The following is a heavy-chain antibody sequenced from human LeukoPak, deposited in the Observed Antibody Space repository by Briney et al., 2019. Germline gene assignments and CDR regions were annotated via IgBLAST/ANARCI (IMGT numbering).Heavy chain of an antibody. J-gene: IGHJ3*02. Sequence: PGGSLRLSCAASGFTSSTYWMSWVRQAPGKGLEWVATIKQDGSEKYYVDSVKGRFTLSRDNAKNSLYLQMNSLRAEDTAVYYCARGYTSPWGRAFDIWGQGTMVTVSS. D-gene: IGHD1-14*01. CDR3: ARGYTSPWGRAFDI. V-gene: IGHV3-7*03. CDR2: IKQDGSEK. CDR1: GFTSSTYW.